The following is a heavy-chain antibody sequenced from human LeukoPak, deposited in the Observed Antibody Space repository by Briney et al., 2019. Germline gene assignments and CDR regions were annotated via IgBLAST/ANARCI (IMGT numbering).Heavy chain of an antibody. D-gene: IGHD1-26*01. Sequence: ASVKVSCKASGYTFTSYYMHWVRQAPGQGLEWMGIINPSGGSTSCAQKFQGRVTMTRDMSTSTVYMELSGLRSEDTAVYYCARVMGATWGGAFDYWGQGTLVTVSS. J-gene: IGHJ4*02. CDR1: GYTFTSYY. CDR3: ARVMGATWGGAFDY. V-gene: IGHV1-46*01. CDR2: INPSGGST.